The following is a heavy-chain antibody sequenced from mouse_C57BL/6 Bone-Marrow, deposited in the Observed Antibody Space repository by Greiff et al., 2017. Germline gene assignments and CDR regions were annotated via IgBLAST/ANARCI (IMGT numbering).Heavy chain of an antibody. V-gene: IGHV1-26*01. Sequence: EVQLQQSGPELVKPGASVKISCKASGYTFTDYYMNWVKQSHGKSLEWIGDINPNNGGTSYNQKFKGKATLTVDKSSSTAYMELRSLTSVDSAVNYCEAVVATPFAYWGQGTLVTVSA. CDR1: GYTFTDYY. CDR3: EAVVATPFAY. J-gene: IGHJ3*01. CDR2: INPNNGGT. D-gene: IGHD1-1*01.